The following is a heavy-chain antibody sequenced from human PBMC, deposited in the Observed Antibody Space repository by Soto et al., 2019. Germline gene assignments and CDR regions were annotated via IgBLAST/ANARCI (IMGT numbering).Heavy chain of an antibody. D-gene: IGHD3-3*01. V-gene: IGHV1-18*01. CDR3: ARVNDFITNWFDP. Sequence: QVQLVQSGAEVKKPGSSVKVSFKASGYTFTSYGISWVRQAPGQGLDWMGWISAYNGNKNYAQKLRGRVPMTKDTSTSTAYMELRSLRSDDPAVYYCARVNDFITNWFDPWGQGTLVTVSS. CDR2: ISAYNGNK. J-gene: IGHJ5*02. CDR1: GYTFTSYG.